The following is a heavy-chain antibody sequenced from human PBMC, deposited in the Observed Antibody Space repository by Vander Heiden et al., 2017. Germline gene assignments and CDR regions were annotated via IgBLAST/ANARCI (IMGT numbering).Heavy chain of an antibody. CDR1: GGTFSRHA. CDR2: IIPIFGTA. CDR3: AGGGDFWSGDTHYGMDV. J-gene: IGHJ6*02. V-gene: IGHV1-69*01. Sequence: QVPLVQSGAEVKKPGSPVKVPCTASGGTFSRHAISGERQAPGQGLEWMVGIIPIFGTANYAQKFQGRVTITADESTSTAYMGLSSLRSEDTAVYYCAGGGDFWSGDTHYGMDVWGQGTTVTVSS. D-gene: IGHD3-3*01.